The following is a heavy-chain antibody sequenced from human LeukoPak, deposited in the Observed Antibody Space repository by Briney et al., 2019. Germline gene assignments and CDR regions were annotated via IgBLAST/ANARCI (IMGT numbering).Heavy chain of an antibody. J-gene: IGHJ4*02. CDR2: ISPSGGST. Sequence: ASVKVSCKAFGYTFTSNYMHWVRQAPGQGPEWMGVISPSGGSTTYAQKFQGRVTLTRDMSTSTDYLELSSLRSEDTAVYYCARFNGRGVSNDYWGQGTLVTVSA. CDR3: ARFNGRGVSNDY. D-gene: IGHD3-10*01. V-gene: IGHV1-46*01. CDR1: GYTFTSNY.